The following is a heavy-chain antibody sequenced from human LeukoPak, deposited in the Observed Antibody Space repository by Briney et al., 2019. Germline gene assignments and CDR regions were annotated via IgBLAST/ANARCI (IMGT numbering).Heavy chain of an antibody. CDR1: GDSISSYY. V-gene: IGHV4-4*07. CDR3: ARDMVRGVKAYLSWFDP. Sequence: SETLSLTCTVSGDSISSYYWSWSRQPAGKGLEWIGRMYVSGSTNYNPSLKSRVTMSVDTSKNQFSLKMTSVTAADTAFYYCARDMVRGVKAYLSWFDPWGQGILVTVST. J-gene: IGHJ5*02. CDR2: MYVSGST. D-gene: IGHD3-10*01.